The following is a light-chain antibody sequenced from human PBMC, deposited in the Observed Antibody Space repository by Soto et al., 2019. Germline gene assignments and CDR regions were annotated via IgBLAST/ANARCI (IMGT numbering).Light chain of an antibody. Sequence: QSALTQPASVSGSAGQSITISCSGTMRDVGAYNLVSWYQQHPGTAPKLMISEVNNRPSGVPDRFSGSKSGNTASLTISGLQAEDEADYYCSLYTSSSTVAFGGGTKLTVL. CDR2: EVN. CDR3: SLYTSSSTVA. J-gene: IGLJ2*01. V-gene: IGLV2-14*01. CDR1: MRDVGAYNL.